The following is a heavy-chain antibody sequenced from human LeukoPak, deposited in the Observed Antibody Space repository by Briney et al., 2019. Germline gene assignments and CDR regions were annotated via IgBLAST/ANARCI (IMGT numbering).Heavy chain of an antibody. J-gene: IGHJ3*02. CDR2: IYYSGSS. V-gene: IGHV4-30-4*08. CDR3: ARDSSMIWDAFDI. D-gene: IGHD3/OR15-3a*01. CDR1: GGSISSGDYY. Sequence: SQTLSLTCTVSGGSISSGDYYWRWVRQPPGKGLEWIGYIYYSGSSSYNPSLKSRVTISVDTSKNQFSLKLSSVTAADTAVYYCARDSSMIWDAFDIWGQGTMVTVSS.